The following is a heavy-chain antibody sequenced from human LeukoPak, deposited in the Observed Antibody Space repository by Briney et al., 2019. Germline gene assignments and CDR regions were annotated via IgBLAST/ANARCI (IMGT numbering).Heavy chain of an antibody. D-gene: IGHD3-3*01. Sequence: SVKVSCKASGGTFSSYAISWVRQASGQGLEWMGGIIPIFGTANYAQKFQGRVTITADESTSTAYMELSSLRSEDTAVYYCATGSITIFGVATRFDYWGQGTLVTVSS. CDR1: GGTFSSYA. CDR2: IIPIFGTA. CDR3: ATGSITIFGVATRFDY. J-gene: IGHJ4*02. V-gene: IGHV1-69*13.